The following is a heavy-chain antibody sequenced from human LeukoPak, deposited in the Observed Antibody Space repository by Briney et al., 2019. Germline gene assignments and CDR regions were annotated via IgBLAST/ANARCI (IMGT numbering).Heavy chain of an antibody. V-gene: IGHV3-49*04. CDR2: IRSKAYGGTT. CDR3: TREPIQLWLYYGMDV. J-gene: IGHJ6*02. D-gene: IGHD5-18*01. Sequence: PGGSLRLSCTASGFTFGDHAMSWVRQAPGKGLEWVGFIRSKAYGGTTEYAASVKGRFTISRDDSKSIAYLQMNSLKTEDTAVYYCTREPIQLWLYYGMDVWGQGTTVIVSS. CDR1: GFTFGDHA.